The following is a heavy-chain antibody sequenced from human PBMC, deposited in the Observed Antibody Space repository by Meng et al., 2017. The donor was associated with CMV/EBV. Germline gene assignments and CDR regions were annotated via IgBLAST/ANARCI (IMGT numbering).Heavy chain of an antibody. CDR3: ASPPGYSSGWYLN. D-gene: IGHD6-19*01. J-gene: IGHJ4*02. Sequence: TASGFTFSSYGMHWVRQAPGKGLVWVSRINSDGSSTSYADSVKGRFTISRDNAKNTLYLQMNSLRADDTAVYYCASPPGYSSGWYLNWGQGTLVTVSS. V-gene: IGHV3-74*01. CDR2: INSDGSST. CDR1: GFTFSSYG.